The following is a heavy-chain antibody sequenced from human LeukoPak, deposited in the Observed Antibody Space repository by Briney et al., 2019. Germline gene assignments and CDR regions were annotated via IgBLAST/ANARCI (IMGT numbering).Heavy chain of an antibody. V-gene: IGHV3-53*01. CDR2: IHSGGNT. Sequence: GGSLRLSCAASGFTVSSNYMSWVRQAPGTGLEWVSVIHSGGNTYYADSVKGRFSISRDNSKNTMYLQMNSLRAEDAALYCCVKGCSSTGSYTSECWGQGTLVTVSS. CDR1: GFTVSSNY. J-gene: IGHJ4*02. D-gene: IGHD2-2*01. CDR3: VKGCSSTGSYTSEC.